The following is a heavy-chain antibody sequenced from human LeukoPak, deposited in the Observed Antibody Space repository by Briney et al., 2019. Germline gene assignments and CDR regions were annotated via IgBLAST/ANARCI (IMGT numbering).Heavy chain of an antibody. Sequence: GGSLRLSCAASGFALSSHWMTWVRQVPGRGPEWVANVNRDGSETYYLDSVKGRFTISKDNAKNSLNLQMNSLRAEDTALYHCARNNGMDVWGQGTTVIVSS. CDR3: ARNNGMDV. CDR1: GFALSSHW. J-gene: IGHJ6*02. CDR2: VNRDGSET. V-gene: IGHV3-7*03.